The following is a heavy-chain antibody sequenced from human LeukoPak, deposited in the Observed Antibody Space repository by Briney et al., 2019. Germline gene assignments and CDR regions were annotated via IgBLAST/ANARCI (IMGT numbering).Heavy chain of an antibody. CDR3: ARDPEAHSYYMDV. J-gene: IGHJ6*03. CDR2: ISSSSSTI. CDR1: GFTFSSYS. V-gene: IGHV3-48*01. Sequence: GGSLRLSCAASGFTFSSYSMNWVRQAPGKGLEWVSYISSSSSTIYYADSVKGRCTIPSDNAKNSLYLQMNSLRAADTAVYYCARDPEAHSYYMDVWGKGTTVTVSS.